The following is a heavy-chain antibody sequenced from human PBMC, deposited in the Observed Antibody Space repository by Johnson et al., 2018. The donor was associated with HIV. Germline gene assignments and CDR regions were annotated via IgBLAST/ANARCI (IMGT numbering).Heavy chain of an antibody. Sequence: AQLVESGGGLVQPGGSLRLSCAASGFTFSSYWMSWVRQAPGKGLEWVANIKQDGSEKYYVDSVKGRSTISRANAKNSLYLQMNSLRAEDTAVYYCGRDTPVGQSWFRENKYAFDIWGQGTMVTVSS. J-gene: IGHJ3*02. D-gene: IGHD3-10*01. V-gene: IGHV3-7*05. CDR3: GRDTPVGQSWFRENKYAFDI. CDR1: GFTFSSYW. CDR2: IKQDGSEK.